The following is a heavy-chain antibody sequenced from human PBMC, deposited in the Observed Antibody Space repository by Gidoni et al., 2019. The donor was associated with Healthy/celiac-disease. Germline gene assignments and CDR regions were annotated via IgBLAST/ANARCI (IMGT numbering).Heavy chain of an antibody. D-gene: IGHD3-10*01. Sequence: QLQLQESGPGLVKPSETLSLTCTVSGGSISSSSYYWGWIRQPPGKGLEWIGSIYYSGSTYSNPSLKSRVTISVDTSKNQFSLKLSSVTAADTAVYYCARLRTHLDFDYWGQGTLVTVSS. CDR1: GGSISSSSYY. V-gene: IGHV4-39*01. CDR3: ARLRTHLDFDY. CDR2: IYYSGST. J-gene: IGHJ4*02.